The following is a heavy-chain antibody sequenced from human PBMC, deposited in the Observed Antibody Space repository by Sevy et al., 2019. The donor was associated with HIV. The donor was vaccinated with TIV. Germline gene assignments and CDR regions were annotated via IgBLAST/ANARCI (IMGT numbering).Heavy chain of an antibody. V-gene: IGHV1-18*04. D-gene: IGHD3-10*01. CDR3: ARDSIPLVQGIVITPYYYGMDV. J-gene: IGHJ6*02. CDR1: GYTFNTFG. CDR2: ISAYNGNT. Sequence: ASVKVSCKTSGYTFNTFGINWVRQAPGQGLQWVGWISAYNGNTKYVQMLQRRVSITTETSTSTVYMELRSLRSDDTAVYYCARDSIPLVQGIVITPYYYGMDVWGQGTTVTVSS.